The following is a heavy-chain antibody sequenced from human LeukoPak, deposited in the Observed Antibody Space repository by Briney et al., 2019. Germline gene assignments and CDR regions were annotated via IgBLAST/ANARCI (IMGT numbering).Heavy chain of an antibody. D-gene: IGHD3-10*01. V-gene: IGHV4-39*01. J-gene: IGHJ6*02. CDR3: ARPQYYYGSGPISGMDV. Sequence: PSETLSLTCTVSGGSISSSSYYWGWIRQPPGKGLKWIGSIYYSGSTYYNPSLKSRVTISVDTSKNQFSLKLSSVTAADTAVYYCARPQYYYGSGPISGMDVWGQGTTVTVSS. CDR1: GGSISSSSYY. CDR2: IYYSGST.